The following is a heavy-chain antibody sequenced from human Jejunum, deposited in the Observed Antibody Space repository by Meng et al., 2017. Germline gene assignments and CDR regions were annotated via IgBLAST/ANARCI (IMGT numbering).Heavy chain of an antibody. Sequence: GGSLRLSCAASGFTFSSYAMIWVRQAPGKGLEWVSAIRGSGGTTYYADSVKGRFTISRDNSKDTLYVQMNSLRPADTAVYYCARDPNGDYVGAYEFWGQGTMVTVSS. V-gene: IGHV3-23*01. CDR2: IRGSGGTT. CDR1: GFTFSSYA. J-gene: IGHJ3*01. CDR3: ARDPNGDYVGAYEF. D-gene: IGHD4-17*01.